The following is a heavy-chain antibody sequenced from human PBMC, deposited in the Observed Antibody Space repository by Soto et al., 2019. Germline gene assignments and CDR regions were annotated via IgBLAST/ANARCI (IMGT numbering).Heavy chain of an antibody. J-gene: IGHJ5*02. CDR3: AQIVATSLGWWFDP. CDR2: IYHSGST. D-gene: IGHD5-12*01. CDR1: GGSISSGGYS. Sequence: PSETLSLTCAVSGGSISSGGYSWSWIRQPPGKGLEWIGYIYHSGSTYYNPSLESRVTISVDTSKSQFSLNLSSVTAADTAVYYCAQIVATSLGWWFDPWGQGTLVTVSP. V-gene: IGHV4-30-2*01.